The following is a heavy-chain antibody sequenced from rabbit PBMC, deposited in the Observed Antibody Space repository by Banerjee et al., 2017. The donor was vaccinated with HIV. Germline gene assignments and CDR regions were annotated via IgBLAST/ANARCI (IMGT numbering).Heavy chain of an antibody. CDR1: GFSLSSYS. V-gene: IGHV1S7*01. D-gene: IGHD8-1*01. CDR3: ARGGVGTTYPYGGMDL. Sequence: QLEESGGGLLKTEGSLTLTCKASGFSLSSYSMSWVRQAPGKGLEWIGYIDPVFGSAYYASWVNGRFTISSHSAQNTMYLQLNSLTAADTATYFCARGGVGTTYPYGGMDLWGPGTLVT. CDR2: IDPVFGSA. J-gene: IGHJ6*01.